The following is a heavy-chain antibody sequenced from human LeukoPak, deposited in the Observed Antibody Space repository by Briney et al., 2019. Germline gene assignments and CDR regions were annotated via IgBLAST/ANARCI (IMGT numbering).Heavy chain of an antibody. V-gene: IGHV5-51*01. Sequence: GGSLQISCKGSGYSFTSYWIGGVRQLPGKGLEWMGIIYPGDSDTRYSPSFQGQVTISADKSISTAYLQWSSLKASDTAMYYCARLYSGSYSDYWGQGTLVTVSS. J-gene: IGHJ4*02. D-gene: IGHD1-26*01. CDR3: ARLYSGSYSDY. CDR2: IYPGDSDT. CDR1: GYSFTSYW.